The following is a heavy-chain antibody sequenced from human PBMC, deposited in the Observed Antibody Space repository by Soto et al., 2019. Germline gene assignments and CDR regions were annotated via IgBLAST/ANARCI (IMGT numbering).Heavy chain of an antibody. Sequence: GESLKISCNGSGYSFTNYWIGWVRQMPGKGLEWMGIVYPGDSETRYSPSFEGQVTISADKSISTAYLQWASLRASDTAMYYCARGGYSYGYLATFDVWGQGTMVTVSS. D-gene: IGHD5-18*01. CDR1: GYSFTNYW. CDR3: ARGGYSYGYLATFDV. V-gene: IGHV5-51*01. CDR2: VYPGDSET. J-gene: IGHJ3*01.